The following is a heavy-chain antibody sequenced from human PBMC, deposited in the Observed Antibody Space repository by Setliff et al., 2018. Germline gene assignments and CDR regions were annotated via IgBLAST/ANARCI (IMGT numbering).Heavy chain of an antibody. V-gene: IGHV3-23*01. CDR3: AKGCHAGCFWSDC. CDR1: TFTFSKYA. CDR2: IHVSGGST. D-gene: IGHD2-15*01. Sequence: GGSLRLSCVASTFTFSKYAVTWVRQAPGKGLEWVSSIHVSGGSTYYADSVKGRFTVSRDDSKNTLYLQMNSLRAEDTAVYYCAKGCHAGCFWSDCWGQGTLVTVSS. J-gene: IGHJ4*02.